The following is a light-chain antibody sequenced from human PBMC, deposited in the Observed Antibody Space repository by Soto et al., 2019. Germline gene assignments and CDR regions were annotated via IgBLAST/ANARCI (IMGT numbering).Light chain of an antibody. Sequence: EIVLIQSPATLSLSPGERATLSCRASQSVGSYLAWYQHKPGQAPRLLIYGASSRATGIPDRFSGSGSGTDFALTINRLEPEDFAVYYCQQYGSSPWTFGQGTKVDIK. CDR1: QSVGSY. CDR3: QQYGSSPWT. CDR2: GAS. V-gene: IGKV3-20*01. J-gene: IGKJ1*01.